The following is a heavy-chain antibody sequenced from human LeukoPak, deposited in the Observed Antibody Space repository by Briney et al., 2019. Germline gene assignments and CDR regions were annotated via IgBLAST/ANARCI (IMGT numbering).Heavy chain of an antibody. CDR1: GFTFSSYG. CDR2: ISSSSSYI. V-gene: IGHV3-21*01. J-gene: IGHJ4*02. CDR3: ARAHYYDSSGYPLFDY. Sequence: GGSLRLSCAASGFTFSSYGMNWVRQAPGKGLEWVSSISSSSSYIYYADSVKGRFTISRDNAKNSLYLQMNSLRAEDTAVYYCARAHYYDSSGYPLFDYWGQGTLVTVSS. D-gene: IGHD3-22*01.